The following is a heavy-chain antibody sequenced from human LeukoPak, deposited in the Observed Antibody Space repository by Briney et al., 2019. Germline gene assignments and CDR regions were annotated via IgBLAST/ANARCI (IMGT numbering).Heavy chain of an antibody. V-gene: IGHV3-53*01. CDR2: LYSGSSP. D-gene: IGHD3-3*02. Sequence: PGGSLRLSCAASGFTVSTNYMNWLRKAPGKGLEWVSILYSGSSPYYADSVEGRFIVSRDSSKNTLSLQMNDLRAEDTAVYYCARVGDHFHWYLDLWGRGTMVTVSS. CDR1: GFTVSTNY. J-gene: IGHJ2*01. CDR3: ARVGDHFHWYLDL.